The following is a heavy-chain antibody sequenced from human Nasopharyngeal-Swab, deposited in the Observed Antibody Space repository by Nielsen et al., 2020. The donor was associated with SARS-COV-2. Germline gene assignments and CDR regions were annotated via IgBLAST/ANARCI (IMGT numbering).Heavy chain of an antibody. J-gene: IGHJ5*02. V-gene: IGHV4-31*03. D-gene: IGHD3-3*01. CDR3: AVARTRTIFGVVGWFDP. Sequence: SETLSLTCTVSGGSISSGGYYWSWIRQHPGKGLEGIGYSNYSGSTYYNPSLKRRVTISVDTSKTQFSLKLSSVTAADTAVYYCAVARTRTIFGVVGWFDPWGQGTLVTFSS. CDR1: GGSISSGGYY. CDR2: SNYSGST.